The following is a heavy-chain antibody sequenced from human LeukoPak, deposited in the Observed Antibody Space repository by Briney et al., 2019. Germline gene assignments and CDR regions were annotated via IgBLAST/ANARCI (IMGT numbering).Heavy chain of an antibody. CDR1: GGSISSYH. J-gene: IGHJ4*02. CDR3: ARQYYYDSYAALDY. V-gene: IGHV4-4*09. D-gene: IGHD3-22*01. Sequence: PSETLSLTCTVSGGSISSYHWSWIRQPPGQGLEWIGYIYTGGSTNYNPSLKSRVTISVDTSKNQISLKLSSVTAADTAVYYCARQYYYDSYAALDYWGQGTLVTVSS. CDR2: IYTGGST.